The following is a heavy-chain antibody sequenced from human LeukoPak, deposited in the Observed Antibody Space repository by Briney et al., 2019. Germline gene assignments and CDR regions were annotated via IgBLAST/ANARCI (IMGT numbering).Heavy chain of an antibody. CDR2: ISYDGSNK. CDR1: GFTFSSYA. V-gene: IGHV3-30-3*01. Sequence: PGGSLRLSCAASGFTFSSYAMHWVRQAPGKGLEWVAVISYDGSNKYYADSVKGRFTISRDSSKNTLYLQMNSLRAEDTAAYYCARSSTYYGMDVWGQGTTVTVSS. J-gene: IGHJ6*02. CDR3: ARSSTYYGMDV.